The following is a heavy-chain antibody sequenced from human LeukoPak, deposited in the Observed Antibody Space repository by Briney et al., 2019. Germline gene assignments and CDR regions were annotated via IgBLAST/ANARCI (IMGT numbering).Heavy chain of an antibody. CDR2: IYYSGST. V-gene: IGHV4-59*01. CDR3: ARGGYDSSGYYPLTDY. J-gene: IGHJ4*02. Sequence: SETLSLTCTVSGGSISSYYWSWIRQPPGKGLEWIGYIYYSGSTNYNPSLKSRVTISVDTSKNQFSLKLSSVTAADTAVYYCARGGYDSSGYYPLTDYWGQGTLVTVSS. CDR1: GGSISSYY. D-gene: IGHD3-22*01.